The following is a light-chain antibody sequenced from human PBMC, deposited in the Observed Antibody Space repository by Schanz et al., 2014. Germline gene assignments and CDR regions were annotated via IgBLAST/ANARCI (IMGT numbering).Light chain of an antibody. CDR1: SSDVGSYSL. CDR3: CSYADGSTLYV. J-gene: IGLJ1*01. V-gene: IGLV2-23*01. Sequence: QSALTQPASVSGSPGQSITISCTGTSSDVGSYSLVSWYQQHPGKAPKLMIYEAIKRPSGVSNRFSGSKSGNTASLTISGLQAEDEADYYCCSYADGSTLYVFGNGTKLTVL. CDR2: EAI.